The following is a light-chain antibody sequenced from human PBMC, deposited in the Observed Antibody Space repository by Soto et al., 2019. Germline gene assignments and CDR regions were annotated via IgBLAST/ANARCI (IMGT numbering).Light chain of an antibody. J-gene: IGKJ4*01. V-gene: IGKV3-15*01. CDR1: QRVSRN. CDR2: GAS. CDR3: QQYKNWTLT. Sequence: LLITQSPATLAGSPGERATLSFRASQRVSRNLAWYQKKPGQAPRLLIYGASTRATGFPARFSGSGSGTDFTLTISRLQSEDCAVYDCQQYKNWTLTFGGGTQVEIK.